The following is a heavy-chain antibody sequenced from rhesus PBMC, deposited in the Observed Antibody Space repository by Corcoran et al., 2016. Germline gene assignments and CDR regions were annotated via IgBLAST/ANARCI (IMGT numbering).Heavy chain of an antibody. D-gene: IGHD7-45*01. J-gene: IGHJ4*01. CDR2: INGNWGST. V-gene: IGHV4-80*01. CDR3: ARNGDYYFDY. Sequence: QVQLQESGPGLVKPPETLPLTCTVSGASISSNWWSWIRSPPGKGLEWIGVINGNWGSTNYHPSLKSRVTFSKDASKNQFSLKLSSVTAADTAVYYCARNGDYYFDYWGQGVLVTVSS. CDR1: GASISSNW.